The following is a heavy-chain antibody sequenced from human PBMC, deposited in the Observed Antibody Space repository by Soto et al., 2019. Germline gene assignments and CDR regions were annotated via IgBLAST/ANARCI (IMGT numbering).Heavy chain of an antibody. CDR2: MNPNSGNT. CDR3: ARGRIRMVRGVIVYGMDV. D-gene: IGHD3-10*01. J-gene: IGHJ6*02. CDR1: GYTFTSYD. Sequence: ASVKVSCKASGYTFTSYDITWVRQATGQGLEWMGWMNPNSGNTGYAQKFQGRVTMTRNTSISTAYMELSSLRSEDTAVYYCARGRIRMVRGVIVYGMDVWGQGTTVTVSS. V-gene: IGHV1-8*01.